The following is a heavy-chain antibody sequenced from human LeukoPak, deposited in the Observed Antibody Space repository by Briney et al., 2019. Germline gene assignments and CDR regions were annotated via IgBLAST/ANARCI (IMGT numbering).Heavy chain of an antibody. CDR1: GFDVSINY. CDR2: IHNDGST. CDR3: TRPPSSSNSLDY. V-gene: IGHV3-66*04. Sequence: GGSLRLSCAASGFDVSINYMNWIRQSPEKGLEWVSIIHNDGSTYYADSVKGRFTVSRDNSKNTVSLQMDSLKTEDTAVYYCTRPPSSSNSLDYWGQGTLVTVSS. D-gene: IGHD6-6*01. J-gene: IGHJ4*02.